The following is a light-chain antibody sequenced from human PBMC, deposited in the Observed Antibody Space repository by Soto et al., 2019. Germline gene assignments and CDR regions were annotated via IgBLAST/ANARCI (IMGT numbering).Light chain of an antibody. Sequence: PGERATISCRASQSVSINYLAWYQQKPGQAPRLLIYAASNRASGIPDRFGGSGSGTDFTLTVSRLEPEDFAVYYCQQYGSAPWTFGQGTKVEI. CDR1: QSVSINY. CDR2: AAS. J-gene: IGKJ1*01. V-gene: IGKV3-20*01. CDR3: QQYGSAPWT.